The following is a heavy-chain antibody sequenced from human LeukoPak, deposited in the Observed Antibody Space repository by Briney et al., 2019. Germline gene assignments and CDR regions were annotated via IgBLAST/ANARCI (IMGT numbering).Heavy chain of an antibody. Sequence: SVKVSCKASGYTFTSYGISWVRQAPGQGLEWMGGIIPIFGTANYAQKFQGRVTITADKSTSTAYMELSSLRSEDTAVYYCVAWAARPILDYWGQGTLVTVSS. J-gene: IGHJ4*02. V-gene: IGHV1-69*06. CDR2: IIPIFGTA. CDR3: VAWAARPILDY. D-gene: IGHD6-6*01. CDR1: GYTFTSYG.